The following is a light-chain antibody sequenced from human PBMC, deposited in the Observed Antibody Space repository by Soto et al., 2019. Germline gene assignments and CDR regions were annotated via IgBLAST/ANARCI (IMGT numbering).Light chain of an antibody. CDR3: LRASSFPRT. CDR1: QAISTW. CDR2: AAS. V-gene: IGKV1D-12*01. J-gene: IGKJ1*01. Sequence: DIQMTQSPSSVSASVGDRVTITCRASQAISTWLAWYQQKPGKATKLLIYAASNLQTGVPSRFSGSGSGTDFTLTISSLQPEDFATYYCLRASSFPRTFGQGTKVEIK.